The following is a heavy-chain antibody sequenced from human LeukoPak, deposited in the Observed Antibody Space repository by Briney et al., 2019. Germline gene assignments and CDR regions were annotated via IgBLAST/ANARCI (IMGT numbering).Heavy chain of an antibody. CDR3: ARDLSGSGDY. J-gene: IGHJ4*02. Sequence: SVPLSCLPIRHTLTRHDLNRERYATVHVLEWMGWMNPNSGNTGYAQKFQGRVTMTRNTSISTAYMELSSLRSEDTAVYYCARDLSGSGDYWGQGTLVTVSS. D-gene: IGHD3-22*01. V-gene: IGHV1-8*01. CDR1: RHTLTRHD. CDR2: MNPNSGNT.